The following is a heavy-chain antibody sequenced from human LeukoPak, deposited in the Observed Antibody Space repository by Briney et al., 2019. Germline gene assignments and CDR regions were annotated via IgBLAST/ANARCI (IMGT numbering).Heavy chain of an antibody. CDR3: AKDLTLASTVVTPGSDY. CDR2: IRYDGSNK. D-gene: IGHD4-23*01. J-gene: IGHJ4*02. Sequence: GGSLRLSCAASGFTFSSYGMHWVRQAPGKGLEWVAFIRYDGSNKYYADSVKGRFTISRDNSKNTLYLQMNSLRAEDTAVYYCAKDLTLASTVVTPGSDYWGQGTLVTVSS. V-gene: IGHV3-30*02. CDR1: GFTFSSYG.